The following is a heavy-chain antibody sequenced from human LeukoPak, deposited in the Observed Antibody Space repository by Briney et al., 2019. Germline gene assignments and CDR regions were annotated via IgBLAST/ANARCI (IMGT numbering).Heavy chain of an antibody. CDR2: IKGDGIST. CDR3: AKDHYWSIDY. CDR1: GFDFSSNW. J-gene: IGHJ4*02. V-gene: IGHV3-74*01. Sequence: GGSLRLSYAASGFDFSSNWMHWVRHAPGQGLVWVSRIKGDGISTNYADSVKGRFTISRDIAKNTLYLQMNSLRAEDTGVYYCAKDHYWSIDYWGRGTLVTVSS. D-gene: IGHD3-3*01.